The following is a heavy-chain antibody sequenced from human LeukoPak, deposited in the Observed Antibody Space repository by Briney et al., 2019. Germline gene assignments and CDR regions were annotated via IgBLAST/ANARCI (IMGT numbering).Heavy chain of an antibody. Sequence: SETLSLTCTVSGDSVSSGSYYWRWIRQPPGKGLEWIGYIYYSGSTNYNPSLKSRITISVDTSKNQFSLKLSSVTAADTAVYYCADTKRALWFGELLGSDYFDYWGQGTLVTVSS. V-gene: IGHV4-61*01. CDR2: IYYSGST. CDR3: ADTKRALWFGELLGSDYFDY. D-gene: IGHD3-10*01. CDR1: GDSVSSGSYY. J-gene: IGHJ4*02.